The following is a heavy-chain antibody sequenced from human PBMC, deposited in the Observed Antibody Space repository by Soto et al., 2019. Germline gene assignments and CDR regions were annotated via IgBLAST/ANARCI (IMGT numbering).Heavy chain of an antibody. D-gene: IGHD2-8*01. CDR2: IIPIFGTA. V-gene: IGHV1-69*01. CDR3: ARGRREYCTNGVCSRRPYYYYGIDV. J-gene: IGHJ6*04. Sequence: QVQLVQSGAEVKKPGSSVKVSCKASGGTFSSYAISWVRQAPGQGLEWMGGIIPIFGTANYAQKYQGRVTITADESTSTAYNELSSLRSEDTAVYYCARGRREYCTNGVCSRRPYYYYGIDVWGKGTTVTVSS. CDR1: GGTFSSYA.